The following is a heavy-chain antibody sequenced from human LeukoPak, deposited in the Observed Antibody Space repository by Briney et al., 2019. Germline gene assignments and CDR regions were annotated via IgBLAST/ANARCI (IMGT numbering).Heavy chain of an antibody. Sequence: SETLSLTCTDAGXSISSYYWSWIRQPPGKGLEWIGYVYYSGRTNYNACHKSGGTLSVDKSKKELSLMQGVVTEADTAVYYCATTNYIPSLSSRVPISVDTSENQFSLTLSSLTATDTAVYYCARYCSGGSCYSGGVAPWGQGTLVTVSS. CDR3: ATTNYIPSLSSRVPISVDTSENQFSLTLSSLTATDTAVYYCARYCSGGSCYSGGVAP. V-gene: IGHV4-59*08. CDR1: GXSISSYY. CDR2: VYYSGRT. J-gene: IGHJ5*02. D-gene: IGHD3-10*01.